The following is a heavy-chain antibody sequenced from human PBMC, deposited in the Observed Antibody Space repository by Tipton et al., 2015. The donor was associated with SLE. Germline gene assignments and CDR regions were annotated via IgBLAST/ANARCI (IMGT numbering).Heavy chain of an antibody. CDR3: ARARFGYYMDV. CDR1: GGSISSGSYY. Sequence: LRLSCTVSGGSISSGSYYWTWIRQPAGKGLEWIGRIYTSGSTNYNPPLKSRVTISGDTSKNQFSVKLTSVTAADTAVYYCARARFGYYMDVWGKGTTVTVSS. J-gene: IGHJ6*03. D-gene: IGHD3-3*01. CDR2: IYTSGST. V-gene: IGHV4-61*02.